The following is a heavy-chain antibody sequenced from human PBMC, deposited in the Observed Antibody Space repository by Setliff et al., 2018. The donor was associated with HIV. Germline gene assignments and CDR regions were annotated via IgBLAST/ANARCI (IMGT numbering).Heavy chain of an antibody. V-gene: IGHV4-39*01. CDR3: ARQREVYGTVYYYYMDV. CDR2: IYYSGST. CDR1: GGSISSSSYY. J-gene: IGHJ6*03. Sequence: SETLSLTCTVSGGSISSSSYYWGWIRQSPGKGLEWIGSIYYSGSTYYNMSLKSRVAISVDTSKNQFSLKLSSVTAADTAVYYCARQREVYGTVYYYYMDVWGKGTTVTVSS. D-gene: IGHD4-17*01.